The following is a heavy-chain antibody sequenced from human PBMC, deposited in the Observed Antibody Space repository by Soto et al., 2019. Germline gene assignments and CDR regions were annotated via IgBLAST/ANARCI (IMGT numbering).Heavy chain of an antibody. CDR1: GGSVSNDAYY. D-gene: IGHD1-26*01. CDR3: ARLGIGWEFPFDY. J-gene: IGHJ4*02. V-gene: IGHV4-61*08. CDR2: IYHSGST. Sequence: QVQLQESGPGLVKPSETLSLTCIVSGGSVSNDAYYWSWIRQPPGKGLEWIGYIYHSGSTYHNPSLKSRVTISADTSANQFSLKVSSVTAADTAVYYCARLGIGWEFPFDYWGQGTLVNVSS.